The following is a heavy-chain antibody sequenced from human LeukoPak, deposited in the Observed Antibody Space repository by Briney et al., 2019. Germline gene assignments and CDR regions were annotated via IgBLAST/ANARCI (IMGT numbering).Heavy chain of an antibody. CDR3: TSLDTAKQPLANH. Sequence: GGSLRLSCAASGFMFSSYAMSCVRQAPGKGLEWVANIREERGQEYYVDSVKGRFTISKNSAKNSLYLQMNTLGVEDTAMYYCTSLDTAKQPLANHWGQGTLVTVSS. CDR1: GFMFSSYA. J-gene: IGHJ5*02. V-gene: IGHV3-7*03. D-gene: IGHD5-18*01. CDR2: IREERGQE.